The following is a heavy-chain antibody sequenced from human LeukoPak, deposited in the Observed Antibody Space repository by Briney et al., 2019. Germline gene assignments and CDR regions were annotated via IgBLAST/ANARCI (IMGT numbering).Heavy chain of an antibody. D-gene: IGHD2-2*01. V-gene: IGHV3-33*01. CDR3: ARDGGWRCSSTSCHYFDY. Sequence: GGSLRLSCAASGFTFSSYGMHWVRQAPGKGLEWVAVIWYDGSNKYYADSVKGRFTISRDNSKNTLYLQMNSLRAEDTAVYYCARDGGWRCSSTSCHYFDYWGQGTLVTVSS. CDR2: IWYDGSNK. CDR1: GFTFSSYG. J-gene: IGHJ4*02.